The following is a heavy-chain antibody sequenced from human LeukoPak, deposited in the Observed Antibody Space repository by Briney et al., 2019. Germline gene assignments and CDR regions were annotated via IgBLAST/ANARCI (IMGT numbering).Heavy chain of an antibody. D-gene: IGHD1-1*01. CDR1: GFTFSYYS. V-gene: IGHV3-48*02. Sequence: GGSLRLSCAASGFTFSYYSMNWVRQAPGKGLEWVSYISGPGSPIDYADSVKGRFTISRDNAKNSRFLQMDRLRDEDTAVYYFARDYKWAFDYWGQGTPVTVSS. CDR2: ISGPGSPI. CDR3: ARDYKWAFDY. J-gene: IGHJ4*02.